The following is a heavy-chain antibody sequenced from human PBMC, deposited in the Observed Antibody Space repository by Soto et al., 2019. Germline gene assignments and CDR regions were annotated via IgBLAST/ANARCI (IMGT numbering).Heavy chain of an antibody. D-gene: IGHD4-17*01. Sequence: ASVKVSCKASGYTFTSYAMHWVRQAPGQRLEWMGWINAGNGNTKYSQKFQGRVTITRDTSASTAYMELSSLRSEDTAVYYCARSPFITVITRYYFDYWGQGTLVTVSS. J-gene: IGHJ4*02. V-gene: IGHV1-3*01. CDR1: GYTFTSYA. CDR2: INAGNGNT. CDR3: ARSPFITVITRYYFDY.